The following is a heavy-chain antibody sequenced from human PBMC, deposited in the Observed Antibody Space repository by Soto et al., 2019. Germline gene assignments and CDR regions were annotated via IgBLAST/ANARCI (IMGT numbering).Heavy chain of an antibody. V-gene: IGHV4-30-2*01. J-gene: IGHJ4*02. CDR3: ARRIVATETSDY. Sequence: SETLSLTCAVSGGSISSGGYSWSWIRQPPGKGLEWIGYIYHSGSTYYNPSLKSRVTISVDRSKNQFSLTLTSVTAADTAVYYCARRIVATETSDYWGQGTLVTVSS. CDR2: IYHSGST. D-gene: IGHD5-12*01. CDR1: GGSISSGGYS.